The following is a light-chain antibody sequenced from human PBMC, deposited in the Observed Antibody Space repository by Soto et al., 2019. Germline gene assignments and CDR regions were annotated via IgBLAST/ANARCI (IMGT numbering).Light chain of an antibody. CDR2: EDY. Sequence: QSALTQPASVSGSPGQSITISCTGTSSDIGSYDRVSWYQWHPGKAPKLIIYEDYRRPSQISNRFSGSKSGNTASLTISGLQAEDEADYYCCSYAGSNIFALFGGVTKVTVL. J-gene: IGLJ2*01. V-gene: IGLV2-23*01. CDR3: CSYAGSNIFAL. CDR1: SSDIGSYDR.